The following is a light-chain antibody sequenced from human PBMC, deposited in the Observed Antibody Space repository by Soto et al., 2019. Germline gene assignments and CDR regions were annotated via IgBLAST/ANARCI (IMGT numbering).Light chain of an antibody. V-gene: IGKV3-11*01. CDR2: DAS. CDR3: QQRSTWALT. CDR1: QSVSSY. Sequence: EIVLTQSPANLSLSPGERDTLSCRATQSVSSYLAWYQHKPGQAPRLLIYDASNRATGIPARFSGSGSGTDFALTISRLEPEDFAVYYCQQRSTWALTFGGGTKVEIK. J-gene: IGKJ4*01.